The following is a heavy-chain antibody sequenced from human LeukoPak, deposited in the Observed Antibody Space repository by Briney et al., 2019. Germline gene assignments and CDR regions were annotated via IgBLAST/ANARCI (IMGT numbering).Heavy chain of an antibody. Sequence: SETLSLTCAVSGYSISSGYYWGWFRQPPAKGREGCGSIYHSGSTYYNPSLKSRVTISVDMYKHQFPLRLSSATAADTAVYYCARDIAVAGSNAFDIWGQGTMVTISS. CDR2: IYHSGST. CDR3: ARDIAVAGSNAFDI. J-gene: IGHJ3*02. D-gene: IGHD6-19*01. V-gene: IGHV4-38-2*02. CDR1: GYSISSGYY.